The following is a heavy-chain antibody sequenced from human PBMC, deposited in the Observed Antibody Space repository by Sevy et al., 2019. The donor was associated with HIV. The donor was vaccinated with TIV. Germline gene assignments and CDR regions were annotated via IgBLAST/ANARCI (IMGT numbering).Heavy chain of an antibody. CDR3: CTEGNVLLAEGWGHWFDP. J-gene: IGHJ5*02. V-gene: IGHV3-15*01. Sequence: GGSLRLSCAASGFTFNNAWMSWVRQAPGKGLEWIGRIKNKPDGGTTDYAAPVKGRFTNSRDDSKNTLYLQMNSLKTEDTAVYYCCTEGNVLLAEGWGHWFDPWGQGTLVTV. CDR2: IKNKPDGGTT. D-gene: IGHD2-8*01. CDR1: GFTFNNAW.